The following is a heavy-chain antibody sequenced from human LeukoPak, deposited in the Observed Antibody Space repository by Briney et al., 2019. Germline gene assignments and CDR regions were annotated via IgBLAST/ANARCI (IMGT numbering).Heavy chain of an antibody. CDR3: ARGGERSSGMDV. V-gene: IGHV3-53*01. D-gene: IGHD6-19*01. CDR1: GFTVSSNS. J-gene: IGHJ6*02. CDR2: IHSGAGT. Sequence: GGSLRLSCAVSGFTVSSNSMSWVRQAPGKGLEWVSLIHSGAGTYYADSLKGRFTISRDNPKNTLFLQMNSLRAEDTAVYYCARGGERSSGMDVWGQGTTVTVSS.